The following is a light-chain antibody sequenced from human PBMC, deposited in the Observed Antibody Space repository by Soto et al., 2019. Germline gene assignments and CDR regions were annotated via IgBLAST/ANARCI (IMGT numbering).Light chain of an antibody. CDR2: EVS. J-gene: IGLJ1*01. CDR3: SSSTLTSYV. V-gene: IGLV2-14*01. Sequence: QPALTQPASVSGSPGQSITISCTGTSSDVDFYNFVSWYQQHPGKAPKLIIYEVSNRSSGVSSRFSGSKSGNTASLTISGLRAEDEADYYCSSSTLTSYVFGTGTKV. CDR1: SSDVDFYNF.